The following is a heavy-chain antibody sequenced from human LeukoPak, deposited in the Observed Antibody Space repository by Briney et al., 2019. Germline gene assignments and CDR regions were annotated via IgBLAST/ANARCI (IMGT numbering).Heavy chain of an antibody. Sequence: GGSLRLSCAASGFTFSSYWMHWVRQAPGKGLVWVSRINSDGSSTNYADSVKGRFTISRDNAKNTLYLQMNSLRAEDTAVYYCARDFRGLQPGYWGQGTLVTVSS. CDR2: INSDGSST. V-gene: IGHV3-74*01. CDR1: GFTFSSYW. D-gene: IGHD4-11*01. CDR3: ARDFRGLQPGY. J-gene: IGHJ4*02.